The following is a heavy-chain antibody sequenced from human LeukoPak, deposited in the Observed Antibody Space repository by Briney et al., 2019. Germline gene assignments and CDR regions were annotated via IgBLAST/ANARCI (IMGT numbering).Heavy chain of an antibody. J-gene: IGHJ3*02. CDR1: GFTFSDYY. D-gene: IGHD3-10*01. CDR3: AKYYYGSGSHDDAFDI. V-gene: IGHV3-11*01. Sequence: PGGSLRLSCAASGFTFSDYYMSWIRQAPGKGLEWVSYISSSGSTIYYADSVKGRFTISRDNSKNTLYLQMNSLRAEDTAVYYCAKYYYGSGSHDDAFDIWGQGTMVTVSS. CDR2: ISSSGSTI.